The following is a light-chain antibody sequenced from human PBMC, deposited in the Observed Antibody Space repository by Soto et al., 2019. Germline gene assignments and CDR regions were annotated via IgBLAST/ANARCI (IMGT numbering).Light chain of an antibody. CDR3: QAWDDNTESV. J-gene: IGLJ1*01. CDR1: KLGDKY. V-gene: IGLV3-1*01. CDR2: EDN. Sequence: SYELTQPPSVSVSPGQTASITCSGDKLGDKYASWYQQKPGQSPVLVIHEDNKRPSGIPERFSGSNSGNTATLTISGTHTMDEADYYCQAWDDNTESVFGTGTKLTVL.